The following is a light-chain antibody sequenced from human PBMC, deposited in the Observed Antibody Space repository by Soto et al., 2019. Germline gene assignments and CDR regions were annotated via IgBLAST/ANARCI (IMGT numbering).Light chain of an antibody. V-gene: IGLV2-23*01. CDR2: EGS. J-gene: IGLJ2*01. CDR3: CSYASSRSLV. CDR1: SSDVGSYNL. Sequence: QSALTQPASVSGSPGQSITICCTGTSSDVGSYNLVSWYQQHPGKAPKLMIYEGSKRPSGVSNRFSGSKSGNTASLTISGLQAEDEADYYCCSYASSRSLVFGGGTKLTVL.